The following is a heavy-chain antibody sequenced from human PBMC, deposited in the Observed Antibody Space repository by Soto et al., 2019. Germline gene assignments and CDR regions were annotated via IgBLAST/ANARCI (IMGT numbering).Heavy chain of an antibody. J-gene: IGHJ4*02. CDR3: ATSYGSGYRAFDF. Sequence: QVQLVQSGAEVKRPGSSVKVSCKASGDTFNFYSINWVRQAPGLGLERMGRVNPILSMSNYAQRFQGRVTMTADKSTITAYMELSGLRSEDTAIYYCATSYGSGYRAFDFWGQGALVTVSS. V-gene: IGHV1-69*04. CDR1: GDTFNFYS. D-gene: IGHD3-10*01. CDR2: VNPILSMS.